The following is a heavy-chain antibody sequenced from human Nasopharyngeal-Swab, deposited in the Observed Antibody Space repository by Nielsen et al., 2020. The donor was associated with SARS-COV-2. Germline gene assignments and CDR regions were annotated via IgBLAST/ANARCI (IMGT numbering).Heavy chain of an antibody. CDR3: ARDNHDYN. CDR1: GGSISSGDYY. D-gene: IGHD4-11*01. J-gene: IGHJ4*02. V-gene: IGHV4-30-4*01. Sequence: SETLSLTCTVSGGSISSGDYYWSWIRQSPGKGLEWIGYIYYSGSTYYNPSLKSRLSISVDTSKNQFSLKLSSVTAADTAVYYCARDNHDYNWGQGTLVTVSS. CDR2: IYYSGST.